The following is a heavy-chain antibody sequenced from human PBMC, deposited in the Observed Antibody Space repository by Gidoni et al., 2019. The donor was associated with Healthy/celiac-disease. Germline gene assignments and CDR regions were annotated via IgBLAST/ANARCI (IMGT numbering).Heavy chain of an antibody. V-gene: IGHV5-51*01. CDR2: IYPGDSDT. CDR3: ARFSPDYYGSGSYYKSPVEGDY. CDR1: GYSFTSSW. D-gene: IGHD3-10*01. J-gene: IGHJ4*02. Sequence: EVQLVQSGAEVKKPGESLKISCKGSGYSFTSSWIGWVRQMPGKGLEWMGIIYPGDSDTRYGPSFQGQVTISADKSISTAYLQWSSLKASDTAMYYCARFSPDYYGSGSYYKSPVEGDYWGQGTLVTVSS.